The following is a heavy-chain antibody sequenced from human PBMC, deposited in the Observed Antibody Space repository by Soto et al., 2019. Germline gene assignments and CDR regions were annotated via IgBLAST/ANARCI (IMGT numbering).Heavy chain of an antibody. Sequence: ASVKVSYKPSVYRFPTYGINWVRQAPGQGLEWRGWNSTNNDDRNYAQKFRGRVTFTTDTSTSTAYAELLSLISDDTAVYFCSRERYVASRSSHFDSWGQGTQVTVSS. D-gene: IGHD6-6*01. CDR3: SRERYVASRSSHFDS. V-gene: IGHV1-18*04. J-gene: IGHJ4*02. CDR2: NSTNNDDR. CDR1: VYRFPTYG.